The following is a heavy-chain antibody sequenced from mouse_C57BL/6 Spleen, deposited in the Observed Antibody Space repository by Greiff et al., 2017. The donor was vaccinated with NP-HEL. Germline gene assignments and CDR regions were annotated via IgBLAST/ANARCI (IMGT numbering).Heavy chain of an antibody. Sequence: EVQGVESGGGLVKPGGSLKLSCAASGFTFSDYGMHWVRQAPEKGLEWVAYISSGSSTIYYADTVKGRFTISRDNAKNTLFLQMTSLRSEDTAMYYCASNNYYYGSSSFAYWGQGTLVTVSA. V-gene: IGHV5-17*01. CDR1: GFTFSDYG. CDR2: ISSGSSTI. D-gene: IGHD1-1*01. CDR3: ASNNYYYGSSSFAY. J-gene: IGHJ3*01.